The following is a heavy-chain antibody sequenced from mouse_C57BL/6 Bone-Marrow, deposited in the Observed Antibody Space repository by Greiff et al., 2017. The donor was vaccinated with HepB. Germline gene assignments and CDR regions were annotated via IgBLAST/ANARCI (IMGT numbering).Heavy chain of an antibody. D-gene: IGHD2-3*01. Sequence: EVKVVESGDGLVKPGGSLKLSCAASGFTFSSYAMSWVRQTPEKRLEWVAYISSGGDYIYYADTLKGRFTFTRDNSRNTMYLHMSSLKSEDTALYDCTRDGRGYFDYWGQGTTLTVSS. CDR1: GFTFSSYA. J-gene: IGHJ2*01. CDR3: TRDGRGYFDY. CDR2: ISSGGDYI. V-gene: IGHV5-9-1*02.